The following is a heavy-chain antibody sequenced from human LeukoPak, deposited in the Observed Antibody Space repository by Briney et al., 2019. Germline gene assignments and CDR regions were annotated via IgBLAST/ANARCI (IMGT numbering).Heavy chain of an antibody. CDR2: IYTSGST. Sequence: SETLSLTCTVSGGFISSYYWSWIRQPAGKGLEWIGRIYTSGSTNYNPSLKSRVTMSVDTSKNQFSLKLSSVTAADTAVYYCARDYYDSSGYPLGNAFDIWGQGTMVTVSS. CDR3: ARDYYDSSGYPLGNAFDI. D-gene: IGHD3-22*01. V-gene: IGHV4-4*07. CDR1: GGFISSYY. J-gene: IGHJ3*02.